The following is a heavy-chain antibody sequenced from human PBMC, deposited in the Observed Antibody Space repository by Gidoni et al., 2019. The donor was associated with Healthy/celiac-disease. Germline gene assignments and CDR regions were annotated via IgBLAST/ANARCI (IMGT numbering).Heavy chain of an antibody. CDR1: GGSFSGYY. D-gene: IGHD2-15*01. CDR3: ARGWGGGSCYTP. J-gene: IGHJ5*02. V-gene: IGHV4-34*01. Sequence: QVQLHQWGAGLLKPSETLSLTCAVSGGSFSGYYWSWIRQPPGKGLEWIGEINHSGSTNYNPSLKSRVTISVDTSKNQFSLKLSSVTAADTAVYYCARGWGGGSCYTPWGQGTLVTVSS. CDR2: INHSGST.